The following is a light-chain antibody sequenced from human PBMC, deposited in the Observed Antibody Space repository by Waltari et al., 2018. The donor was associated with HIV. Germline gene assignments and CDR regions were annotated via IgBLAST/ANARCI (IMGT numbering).Light chain of an antibody. Sequence: QSVLTQPPSASGAPGQRVTMSCSGSSSNIGGNDVYWYQHLPGSAPKLLISRNNNRPSGVPDRFSGSKSGTSASLAISGLRSEDEADYYCAAWDDSLSGVLFGGGTKLTVL. CDR1: SSNIGGND. V-gene: IGLV1-47*01. J-gene: IGLJ3*02. CDR2: RNN. CDR3: AAWDDSLSGVL.